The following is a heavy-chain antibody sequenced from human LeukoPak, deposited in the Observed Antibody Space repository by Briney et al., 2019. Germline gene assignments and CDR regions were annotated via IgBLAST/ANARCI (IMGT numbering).Heavy chain of an antibody. J-gene: IGHJ4*02. CDR3: ARGSPVSSSYSYFDY. CDR2: IYHSGST. Sequence: PSETLSLTCAVSGYSISSGYYWGWIRQPPGKGLEWIGSIYHSGSTYYNPSLKSRVTISVDTSKNQFSLKLSSVTAADTAVYYCARGSPVSSSYSYFDYWGQGTLVTVSS. CDR1: GYSISSGYY. V-gene: IGHV4-38-2*01. D-gene: IGHD6-6*01.